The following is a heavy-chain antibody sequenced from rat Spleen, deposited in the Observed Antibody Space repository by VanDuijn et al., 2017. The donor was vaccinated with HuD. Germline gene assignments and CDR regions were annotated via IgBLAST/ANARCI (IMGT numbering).Heavy chain of an antibody. D-gene: IGHD1-2*01. CDR3: ARHRSYYSSYVYAFDY. CDR1: GFTFSDYN. CDR2: ISYDGSST. V-gene: IGHV5-7*01. J-gene: IGHJ2*01. Sequence: EVQLVESGGGLVQPGRSLKLSCAASGFTFSDYNMAWVRQAPKKGLEWVATISYDGSSTYYRDSVKGRFIISRDNAKNTLYLQMDSLRSEDTATYYCARHRSYYSSYVYAFDYWGQGVMVTVSS.